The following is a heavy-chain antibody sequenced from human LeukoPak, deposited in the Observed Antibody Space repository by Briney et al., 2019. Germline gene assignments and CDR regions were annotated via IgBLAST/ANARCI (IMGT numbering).Heavy chain of an antibody. D-gene: IGHD3-9*01. J-gene: IGHJ6*02. CDR3: ARCGGYYDMLNGYYRRLDYYYGMDV. V-gene: IGHV1-46*01. CDR1: GYTFTSYY. Sequence: ASVTVSCKASGYTFTSYYMHWVRQAPGKGLEWTGVINPSGGSTNYAHKLQGRVTMSKDTSTSTVYMELSSLSSEDTAVYYCARCGGYYDMLNGYYRRLDYYYGMDVWGQGTTVTVSS. CDR2: INPSGGST.